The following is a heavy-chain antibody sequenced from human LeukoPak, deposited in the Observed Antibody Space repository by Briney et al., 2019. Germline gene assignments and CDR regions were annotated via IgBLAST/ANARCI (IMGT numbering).Heavy chain of an antibody. J-gene: IGHJ4*02. D-gene: IGHD1-1*01. CDR2: IYHSGSP. CDR1: GGSISSNNW. Sequence: SSETLSLTCAVSGGSISSNNWWGWVRQPPGKGLEWIGEIYHSGSPNYNPSLKSRVTISVDKSRNHFSLNLSSVTAADTAVYYCARVNINNWHSCDYWGQGTLVTVSS. V-gene: IGHV4-4*02. CDR3: ARVNINNWHSCDY.